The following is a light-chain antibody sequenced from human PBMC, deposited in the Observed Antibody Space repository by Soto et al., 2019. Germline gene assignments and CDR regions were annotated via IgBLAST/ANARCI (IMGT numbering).Light chain of an antibody. CDR1: QSVSSN. Sequence: EIVMTQSPATLSVSPGERATLSCRASQSVSSNLAWYQQKPGQAPRLLIYGASTRATGIPARFSGSGSGTEFTLTINSLQSEDFVVYYCQQYGNSPTFGQGTKVDIK. J-gene: IGKJ1*01. V-gene: IGKV3-15*01. CDR2: GAS. CDR3: QQYGNSPT.